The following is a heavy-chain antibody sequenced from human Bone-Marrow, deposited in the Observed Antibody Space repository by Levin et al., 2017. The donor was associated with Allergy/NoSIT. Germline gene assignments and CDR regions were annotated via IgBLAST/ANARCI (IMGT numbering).Heavy chain of an antibody. CDR2: ISSSGSTI. CDR3: ASLLIAAADYYYYGMDV. V-gene: IGHV3-11*01. J-gene: IGHJ6*02. Sequence: GGSLRLSCAASGFTFSDYYMSWIRQAPGKGLEWVSYISSSGSTIYYADSVKGRFTISRDNAKNSLYLQMNSLRAEDTAVYYCASLLIAAADYYYYGMDVWGQGTTVTVSS. CDR1: GFTFSDYY. D-gene: IGHD6-13*01.